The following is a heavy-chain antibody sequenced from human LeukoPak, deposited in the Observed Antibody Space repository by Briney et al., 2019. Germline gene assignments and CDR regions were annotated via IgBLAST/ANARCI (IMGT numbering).Heavy chain of an antibody. D-gene: IGHD5-18*01. Sequence: SETLSLTCTVSGGSISSSSYYWGWIRQPPGKGLEWIGSIYYSGSTYYNPSLKSRVTISVDTSKNQFSLKLSSVTAADTAVYYCARGIQLWLPRYYYYMDVWGKGTTVTISS. CDR3: ARGIQLWLPRYYYYMDV. V-gene: IGHV4-39*07. CDR1: GGSISSSSYY. J-gene: IGHJ6*03. CDR2: IYYSGST.